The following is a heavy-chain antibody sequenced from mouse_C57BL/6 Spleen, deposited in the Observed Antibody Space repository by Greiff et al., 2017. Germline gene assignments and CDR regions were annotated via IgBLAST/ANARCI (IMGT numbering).Heavy chain of an antibody. D-gene: IGHD2-1*01. CDR3: TGSGNYFVAY. CDR2: IHPNSGST. Sequence: VQLLQPGAELVKPGASVKLSCKASGYTFTSYGMHWVKQRPGQGLEWIGMIHPNSGSTNYNEKFKSKATLTVDKSSSTAYMQLSSLTSDDSAVYYCTGSGNYFVAYWGQGTLVTVAS. V-gene: IGHV1-64*01. J-gene: IGHJ3*01. CDR1: GYTFTSYG.